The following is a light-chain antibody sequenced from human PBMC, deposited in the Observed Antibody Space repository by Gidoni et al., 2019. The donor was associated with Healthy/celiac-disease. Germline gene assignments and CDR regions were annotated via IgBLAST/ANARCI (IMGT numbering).Light chain of an antibody. CDR1: QSVSSSY. CDR2: GAS. Sequence: IVLTQSPGTLSLSPGERATLSCRASQSVSSSYLAWYQQKPGQAPRLLSYGASSRATGIPHRFSGSGSGTDFTLTISRLGPEDFAVYYCQQYGSSPTWTFGQWTKVEIK. V-gene: IGKV3-20*01. J-gene: IGKJ1*01. CDR3: QQYGSSPTWT.